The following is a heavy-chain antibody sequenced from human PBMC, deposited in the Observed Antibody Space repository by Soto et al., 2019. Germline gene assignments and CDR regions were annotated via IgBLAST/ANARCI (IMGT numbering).Heavy chain of an antibody. CDR1: GYSFTSYW. CDR3: ARSPGNDYRSDYYYYMDV. V-gene: IGHV5-51*01. Sequence: GESLKISCKGSGYSFTSYWIGWVRQMPGKGLEWMGIIYPGDSDTRYSPSFQGQVTISADKSISTAYLQWSSLKASDTAMYYCARSPGNDYRSDYYYYMDVSGKGTTLTVSS. D-gene: IGHD3-3*01. CDR2: IYPGDSDT. J-gene: IGHJ6*03.